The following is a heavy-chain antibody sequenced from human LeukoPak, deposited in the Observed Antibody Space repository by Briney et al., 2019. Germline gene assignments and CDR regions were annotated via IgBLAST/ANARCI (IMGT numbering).Heavy chain of an antibody. CDR3: ARSIPLIRKPDY. J-gene: IGHJ4*02. D-gene: IGHD1-14*01. CDR1: GGSFSGYY. V-gene: IGHV4-34*01. Sequence: PSETLSPTCAVYGGSFSGYYWSWIRQPPGKGLEWIGEINHSGSTNYNPSLKSRVTISVDTSKNQFSLKLSSVTAADTAVYYCARSIPLIRKPDYWGQGTLVTVSS. CDR2: INHSGST.